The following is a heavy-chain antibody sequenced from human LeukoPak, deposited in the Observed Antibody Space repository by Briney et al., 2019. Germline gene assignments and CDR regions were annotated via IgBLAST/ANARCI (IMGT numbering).Heavy chain of an antibody. D-gene: IGHD2-2*02. V-gene: IGHV3-23*01. CDR2: ISGSGGST. CDR3: AKVPSPAIQSFDY. J-gene: IGHJ4*02. Sequence: GGSLRLSCAASGFTFSSYAMSWVRQAPGKGLEWVSAISGSGGSTYYADSVKGRFTISRDNSKNSLYLQMNSLRAEDTAVYYCAKVPSPAIQSFDYWGQGTLVTVSS. CDR1: GFTFSSYA.